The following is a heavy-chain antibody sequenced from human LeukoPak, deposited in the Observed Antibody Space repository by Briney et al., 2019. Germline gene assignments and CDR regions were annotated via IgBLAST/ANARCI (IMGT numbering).Heavy chain of an antibody. Sequence: SETLSLTCTVSGGSISGHYWSWIRQSPGKGLEWIGFMHYSGSTEYNPSLRSRVTISLEMSKQQFSLNLTSVTAADTAVYYCASNTGTVFDFWGQGTLVTVSS. CDR3: ASNTGTVFDF. CDR2: MHYSGST. V-gene: IGHV4-59*11. D-gene: IGHD7-27*01. CDR1: GGSISGHY. J-gene: IGHJ4*02.